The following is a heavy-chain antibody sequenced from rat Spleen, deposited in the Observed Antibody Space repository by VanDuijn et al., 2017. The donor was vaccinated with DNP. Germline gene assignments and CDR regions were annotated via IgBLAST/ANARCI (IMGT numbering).Heavy chain of an antibody. CDR1: GFTFSDFN. J-gene: IGHJ3*01. CDR2: ILYDGGST. D-gene: IGHD1-1*01. CDR3: AKLMDYYSGGFAY. V-gene: IGHV5-7*01. Sequence: EVQLVESGGGLVQPGRSLKLSCAASGFTFSDFNMAWVRQAPKKGLEWVATILYDGGSTYYGDSVKGRFTISRDNAKSTLSLQMNSLRSEDMATYYCAKLMDYYSGGFAYWGQGTLVTVSS.